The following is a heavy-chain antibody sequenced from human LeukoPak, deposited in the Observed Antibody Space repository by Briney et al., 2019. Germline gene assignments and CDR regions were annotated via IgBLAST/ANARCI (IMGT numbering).Heavy chain of an antibody. Sequence: GGSLRLSCAASGFTFSSYGMHWVRQAPGKGLEWVAVISYDGSNKYYADSVKGRFTISRDNSKNTLYLQMNSLRAEDTAVYYCAKDHHGADYYYYGMDVWGQGTTVTVSS. CDR2: ISYDGSNK. CDR3: AKDHHGADYYYYGMDV. D-gene: IGHD4-17*01. V-gene: IGHV3-30*18. J-gene: IGHJ6*02. CDR1: GFTFSSYG.